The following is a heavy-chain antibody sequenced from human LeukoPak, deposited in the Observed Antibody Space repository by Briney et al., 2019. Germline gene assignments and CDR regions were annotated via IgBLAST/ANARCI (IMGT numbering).Heavy chain of an antibody. Sequence: GGSLRLSCAASGFTFDVFGMSWVRQGPGKGLEWVSGINWNAGSTGYADSVKGRFTISRDNAKNSLYLQMNSLRAEDTALYYCARGFGSGSYYSHLVYWGQGTLVTVSS. V-gene: IGHV3-20*04. CDR2: INWNAGST. J-gene: IGHJ4*02. CDR3: ARGFGSGSYYSHLVY. D-gene: IGHD3-10*01. CDR1: GFTFDVFG.